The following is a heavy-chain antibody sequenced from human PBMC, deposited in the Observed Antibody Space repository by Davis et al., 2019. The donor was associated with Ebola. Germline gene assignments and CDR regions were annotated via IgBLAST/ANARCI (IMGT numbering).Heavy chain of an antibody. V-gene: IGHV4-31*03. Sequence: MPSETLSLTCTVSGGSISSGGYYWSWIRQHPGKGLEWIGYFYYSGSTYYNPSLRSRVTISVDTSKKQFSLKMSSVTAAETAVYYCARARLQGVDPGGQGTLVTVSS. J-gene: IGHJ5*02. CDR3: ARARLQGVDP. D-gene: IGHD4-11*01. CDR1: GGSISSGGYY. CDR2: FYYSGST.